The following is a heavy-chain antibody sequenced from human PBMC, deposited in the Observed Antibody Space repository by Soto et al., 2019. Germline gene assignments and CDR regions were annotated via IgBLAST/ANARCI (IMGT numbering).Heavy chain of an antibody. CDR1: GNSISSNNW. Sequence: SETLSLTCAVSGNSISSNNWWSWVRQPPGKGLEWIGEIYHRGNTNYNPSLKSRVTISVDKSKNQFYLKVNSVTAADTAVYYGARALASGWPPDYWGQGTLVTVSS. CDR3: ARALASGWPPDY. V-gene: IGHV4-4*02. D-gene: IGHD6-19*01. J-gene: IGHJ4*02. CDR2: IYHRGNT.